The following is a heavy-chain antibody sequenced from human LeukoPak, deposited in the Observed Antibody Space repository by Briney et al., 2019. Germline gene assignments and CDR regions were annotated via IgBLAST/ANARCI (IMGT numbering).Heavy chain of an antibody. Sequence: SETLSLTCAVCGVSFDDYYWACVRQTPGKGLEWIGEINHSGYTNDSPSLKSRVTLSIDTSRKQFSLNLRSVTVADAGIYYCTRMTTGHDYWGQGTLVTVSS. CDR2: INHSGYT. J-gene: IGHJ4*02. V-gene: IGHV4-34*01. D-gene: IGHD4-17*01. CDR1: GVSFDDYY. CDR3: TRMTTGHDY.